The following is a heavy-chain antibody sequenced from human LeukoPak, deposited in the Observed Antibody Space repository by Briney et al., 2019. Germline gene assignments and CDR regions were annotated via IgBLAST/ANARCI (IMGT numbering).Heavy chain of an antibody. CDR3: AQRQGPTSGSYDYFDP. V-gene: IGHV4-4*09. CDR1: GGSISSNY. J-gene: IGHJ5*02. D-gene: IGHD1-26*01. CDR2: IHSSGYT. Sequence: SETLSLTCTVSGGSISSNYWAWIRQPPGQGLEWIAYIHSSGYTNYNPFLRSRVTISVDTSKNEFSLKVTPVTAADTAVYYCAQRQGPTSGSYDYFDPWGQGTLVTVSS.